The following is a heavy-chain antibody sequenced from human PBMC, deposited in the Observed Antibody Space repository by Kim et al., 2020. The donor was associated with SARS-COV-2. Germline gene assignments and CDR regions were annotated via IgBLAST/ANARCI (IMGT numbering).Heavy chain of an antibody. J-gene: IGHJ4*02. V-gene: IGHV4-39*01. CDR2: IYYSGST. CDR3: ARHTKLGYCSSTSCPPDY. CDR1: GGSISSSSYY. D-gene: IGHD2-2*01. Sequence: SETLSLTCTVSGGSISSSSYYWGWIRQPPGKGLEWIGSIYYSGSTYYNPSLKSRVTISVDTSKNQFSLKLSSVTAADTAVYYCARHTKLGYCSSTSCPPDYWGQGTLVTVSS.